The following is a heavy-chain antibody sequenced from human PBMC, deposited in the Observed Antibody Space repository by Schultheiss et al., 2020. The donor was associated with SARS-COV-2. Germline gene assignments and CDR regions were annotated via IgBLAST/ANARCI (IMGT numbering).Heavy chain of an antibody. Sequence: SQTLSLTCAVYGGSFSGYYWSWIRQPPGKGLEWIGEINHSGSTNYNPSLKSRVTISVDRSKNQFSLKLSSVTAADTAVYYCARGRFRIAARPFDYWGQGTLVTVSS. V-gene: IGHV4-34*01. J-gene: IGHJ4*02. CDR2: INHSGST. D-gene: IGHD6-6*01. CDR1: GGSFSGYY. CDR3: ARGRFRIAARPFDY.